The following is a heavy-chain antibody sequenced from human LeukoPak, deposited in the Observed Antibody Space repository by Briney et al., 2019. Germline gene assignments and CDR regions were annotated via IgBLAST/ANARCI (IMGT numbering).Heavy chain of an antibody. J-gene: IGHJ1*01. Sequence: GGSLRLSCAASGFSFSTYWMSWVRQAPGEGLEWVANIKNDGSEIYYVDSVKGRFTISRDNAKNSLYLQMNSLRAEDTAVYYCARGPFGELLWEYFQHWGQGTLVTVSS. CDR1: GFSFSTYW. CDR2: IKNDGSEI. D-gene: IGHD3-10*01. CDR3: ARGPFGELLWEYFQH. V-gene: IGHV3-7*02.